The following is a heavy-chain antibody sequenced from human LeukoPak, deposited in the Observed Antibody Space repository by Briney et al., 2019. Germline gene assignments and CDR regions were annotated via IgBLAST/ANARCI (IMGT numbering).Heavy chain of an antibody. V-gene: IGHV1-2*02. CDR3: ARINSSRWYDF. Sequence: ASVKVSCKASGYTFTSYGISWVRQAPGQGLEWMGWINPNIGDTNYAQKFQGRVTMTRDTSISTAYMELSRLRFDDTAVYYCARINSSRWYDFWGQGTLVTVPS. D-gene: IGHD6-13*01. CDR2: INPNIGDT. J-gene: IGHJ4*02. CDR1: GYTFTSYG.